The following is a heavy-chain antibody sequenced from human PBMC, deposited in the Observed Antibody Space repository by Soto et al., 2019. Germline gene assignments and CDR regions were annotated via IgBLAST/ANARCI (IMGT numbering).Heavy chain of an antibody. D-gene: IGHD2-15*01. CDR2: ISGSGATT. Sequence: HPGGSLRLSCGGSGFTFSNYAMTWVRQAPGKGLEWVSSISGSGATTYYADSVQGRFTISRDNSKNTLSLQMYSLRAEDTAVYYCEKGDCSGGSCYRGFDYWGQGTLVTVSS. V-gene: IGHV3-23*01. CDR1: GFTFSNYA. CDR3: EKGDCSGGSCYRGFDY. J-gene: IGHJ4*02.